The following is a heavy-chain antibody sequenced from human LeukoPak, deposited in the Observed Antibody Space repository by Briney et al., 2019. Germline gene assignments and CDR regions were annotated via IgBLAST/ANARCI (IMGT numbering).Heavy chain of an antibody. J-gene: IGHJ6*03. Sequence: PSETLSLTCTVSGGSISSYYWSWIRQPPGKGLEWIGYIYYSESTNYNPSLKSRVTISVDTSKNQFSLKLSSVTAADTAVYYCARPARYYYYYMDVWGKGTTVTVSS. V-gene: IGHV4-59*08. CDR2: IYYSEST. CDR1: GGSISSYY. CDR3: ARPARYYYYYMDV.